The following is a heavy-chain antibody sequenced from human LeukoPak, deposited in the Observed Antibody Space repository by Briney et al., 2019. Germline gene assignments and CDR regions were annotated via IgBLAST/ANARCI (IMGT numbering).Heavy chain of an antibody. CDR1: GGSISSSSYY. V-gene: IGHV4-39*07. D-gene: IGHD3-10*01. CDR2: INHSGST. Sequence: SETLSLTCTVSGGSISSSSYYWGWIRQPPGKGLEWIGEINHSGSTNYNPSLKSRVTISVDTSKNQFSLKLSSVTAADTAVYYCARLGITMVRGVIITTRLWFDPWGQGTLVTVSS. CDR3: ARLGITMVRGVIITTRLWFDP. J-gene: IGHJ5*02.